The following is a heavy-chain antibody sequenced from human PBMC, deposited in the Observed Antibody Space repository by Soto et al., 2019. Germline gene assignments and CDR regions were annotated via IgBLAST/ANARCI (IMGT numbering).Heavy chain of an antibody. V-gene: IGHV3-23*01. CDR3: VGTRVRVITFWHFDY. CDR2: IHGGGNSA. D-gene: IGHD3-16*01. Sequence: EVQLLESGGDLVQPGRSLRLSCAASGFTFSGYAMSWVRQAPGKGLEWFSVIHGGGNSAYYADSVKGRFTISRDNSQKCLLLPMRALSGEATAVYSCVGTRVRVITFWHFDYWGQGTLFSVS. J-gene: IGHJ4*02. CDR1: GFTFSGYA.